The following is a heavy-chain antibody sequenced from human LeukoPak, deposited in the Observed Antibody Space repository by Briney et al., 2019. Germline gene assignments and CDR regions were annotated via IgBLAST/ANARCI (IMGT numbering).Heavy chain of an antibody. CDR3: ARERQDTILHSGAFDI. Sequence: PGGSLRLSCAASGFTFSTYFMHWVRQAPGKGLEWVADIASDGSHTFCVGSVKGRFTISRDNSKNTLYLQMNSLRAEDTAVYFCARERQDTILHSGAFDIWGQGTMVTVSS. V-gene: IGHV3-30-3*01. CDR2: IASDGSHT. D-gene: IGHD2-21*01. CDR1: GFTFSTYF. J-gene: IGHJ3*02.